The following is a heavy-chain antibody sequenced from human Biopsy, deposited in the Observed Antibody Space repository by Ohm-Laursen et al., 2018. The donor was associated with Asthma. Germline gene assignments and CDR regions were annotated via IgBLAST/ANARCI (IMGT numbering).Heavy chain of an antibody. V-gene: IGHV1-3*04. CDR3: ARTYYDFLTGQVKDVFGV. CDR1: GYTFISLA. J-gene: IGHJ3*01. Sequence: SVKASRKASGYTFISLAIHWVRQAPGQRIEWMGWVNTGNGDTKYSQKFQGRVTITRDTSASTAYMELRSLRSEDTATYYCARTYYDFLTGQVKDVFGVWGQGTMVTVSS. D-gene: IGHD3-9*01. CDR2: VNTGNGDT.